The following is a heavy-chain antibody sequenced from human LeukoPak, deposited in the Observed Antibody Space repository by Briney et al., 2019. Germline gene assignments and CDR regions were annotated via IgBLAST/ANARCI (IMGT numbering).Heavy chain of an antibody. V-gene: IGHV4-34*01. CDR2: INHSGST. CDR1: GGSFSGYY. D-gene: IGHD5-18*01. CDR3: ARGRIGADHSYGYVGFDY. J-gene: IGHJ4*02. Sequence: SETLSLTCAVYGGSFSGYYWSWIRQPPGKGLEWIGEINHSGSTNYNPSLKSRVIISVDTSKNQFSLKLSSVTAADTAVYYCARGRIGADHSYGYVGFDYWGQGTLVTVSS.